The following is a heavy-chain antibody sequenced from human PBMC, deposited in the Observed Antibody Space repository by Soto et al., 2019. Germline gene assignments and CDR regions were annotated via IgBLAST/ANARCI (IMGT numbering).Heavy chain of an antibody. CDR3: AREPVVPAAIPGDDAFDI. J-gene: IGHJ3*02. V-gene: IGHV4-31*03. Sequence: SETLSLTCTVSGGSISSGGYYWSWIRQHPGKGLEWIGYIYYSGSTYYNPSLKSRVTISVDTSKNQFSLKLSSVTAADTAVYYCAREPVVPAAIPGDDAFDIWGQGTMVT. CDR1: GGSISSGGYY. D-gene: IGHD2-2*02. CDR2: IYYSGST.